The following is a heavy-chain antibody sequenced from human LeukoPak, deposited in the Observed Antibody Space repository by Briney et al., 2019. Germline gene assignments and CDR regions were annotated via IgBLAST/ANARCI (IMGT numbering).Heavy chain of an antibody. CDR3: ASFYSSGWYRPHDAFDI. J-gene: IGHJ3*02. V-gene: IGHV4-61*02. D-gene: IGHD6-19*01. Sequence: PSETLSLTCTVSGGSISSGSYYWSWIRQPAGKGLEWIGRIYTSGSTNYNPSPKSRVTISVDTSKNQFSLKLSSVTAADTAVYYCASFYSSGWYRPHDAFDIWGQGTMVTVSS. CDR2: IYTSGST. CDR1: GGSISSGSYY.